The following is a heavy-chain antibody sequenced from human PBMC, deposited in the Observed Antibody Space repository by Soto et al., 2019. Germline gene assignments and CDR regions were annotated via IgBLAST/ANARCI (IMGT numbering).Heavy chain of an antibody. V-gene: IGHV4-34*01. CDR1: GGSFSGYY. J-gene: IGHJ6*02. CDR3: AGPRSYDILTGSPLSAPVEPYYYGMDV. D-gene: IGHD3-9*01. Sequence: PSETLSLTCAVYGGSFSGYYWSWIRQPPGKGLEWIGEINHSGSTNYNPSLKSRVTISVDTSKNQFSLKLSSVTAADTAVYYCAGPRSYDILTGSPLSAPVEPYYYGMDVWGQGTTVTVSS. CDR2: INHSGST.